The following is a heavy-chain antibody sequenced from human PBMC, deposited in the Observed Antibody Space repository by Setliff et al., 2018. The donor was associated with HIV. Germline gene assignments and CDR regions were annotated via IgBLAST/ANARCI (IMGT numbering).Heavy chain of an antibody. CDR2: GYYSGTT. Sequence: SETLSLTCTVSGVSISAYYWNWIRQSPGKGLEWIGFGYYSGTTYYNPSVKSRVTISVDTSKNQFSLRLTSVTAADTAVYYCVRPASYNPGSRFDPWGQGTLVTVSS. CDR1: GVSISAYY. J-gene: IGHJ5*02. CDR3: VRPASYNPGSRFDP. V-gene: IGHV4-59*04. D-gene: IGHD1-20*01.